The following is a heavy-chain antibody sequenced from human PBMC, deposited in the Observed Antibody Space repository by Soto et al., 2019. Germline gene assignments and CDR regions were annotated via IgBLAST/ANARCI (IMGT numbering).Heavy chain of an antibody. J-gene: IGHJ4*02. V-gene: IGHV5-51*01. CDR1: GYSFTSYW. CDR2: IYPGDSDT. D-gene: IGHD1-1*01. CDR3: ARHGKFSAKTNFFDS. Sequence: GESLKISCKGSGYSFTSYWIGWVRQMPGKGLEWMGIIYPGDSDTRYSPSFQGQVTISADRSISTAYLQWSSLSASDTAMYYCARHGKFSAKTNFFDSWGQGTPVTVSS.